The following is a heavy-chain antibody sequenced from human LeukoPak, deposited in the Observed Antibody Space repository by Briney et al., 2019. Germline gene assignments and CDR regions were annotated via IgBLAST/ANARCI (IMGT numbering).Heavy chain of an antibody. Sequence: GRSLRLSCAASGFTFSSYAMHWVRQAPGKGLEWVAVISYDGSDYYADSVKGRFTISRDNSRDTLYLEMNSLRAEDRAVYYCARANSSAWHNFDFWGQGTLVTVSS. CDR1: GFTFSSYA. V-gene: IGHV3-30-3*01. CDR3: ARANSSAWHNFDF. D-gene: IGHD6-19*01. J-gene: IGHJ4*02. CDR2: ISYDGSD.